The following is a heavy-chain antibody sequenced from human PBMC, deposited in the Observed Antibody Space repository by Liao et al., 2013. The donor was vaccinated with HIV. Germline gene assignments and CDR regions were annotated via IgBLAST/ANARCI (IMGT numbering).Heavy chain of an antibody. CDR1: GGSIRSYH. Sequence: QVQLQESGPGLVKPSETLSLICSVSGGSIRSYHWSWIRQPAGKGLEWIGHIFGSGSTNYNPSLNSRVSMSLDTSKKQLSLKLSSVTAADTAVYYCARIPGIAAAGDYYYYMDVWGKGTTVTVSS. J-gene: IGHJ6*03. CDR3: ARIPGIAAAGDYYYYMDV. V-gene: IGHV4-4*07. D-gene: IGHD6-13*01. CDR2: IFGSGST.